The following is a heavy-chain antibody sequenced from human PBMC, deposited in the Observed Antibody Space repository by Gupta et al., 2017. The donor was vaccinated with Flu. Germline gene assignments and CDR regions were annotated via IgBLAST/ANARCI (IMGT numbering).Heavy chain of an antibody. CDR3: ARGHWDS. V-gene: IGHV3-48*03. CDR2: ISSSAVT. Sequence: EVQLVESGGGLVQPGGSLRLSCAASGFTFSSYEFSWVRLAPGKGLEWVSYISSSAVTYYTDPVKGRFTISRDNAKNSVYLQMNGLRAEDTAFYYCARGHWDSWGQGTLVTVSS. CDR1: GFTFSSYE. J-gene: IGHJ4*02.